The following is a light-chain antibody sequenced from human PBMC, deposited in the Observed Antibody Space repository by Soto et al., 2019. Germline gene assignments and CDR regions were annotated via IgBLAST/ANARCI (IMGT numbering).Light chain of an antibody. CDR2: AAS. CDR1: QSISSY. V-gene: IGKV1-39*01. Sequence: DIQMTQSPSSLSASVGDRVTITCRASQSISSYLNLYQQKPGKAPKLLIYAASSLHSGVPSRFSGSGSGTDFTLTISSLQPEDFATYYCQQSYSTLGITFGQGTRLEIK. J-gene: IGKJ5*01. CDR3: QQSYSTLGIT.